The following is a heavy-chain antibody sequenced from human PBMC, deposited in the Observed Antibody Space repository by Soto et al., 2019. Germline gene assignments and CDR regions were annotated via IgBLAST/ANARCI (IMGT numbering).Heavy chain of an antibody. V-gene: IGHV3-43D*04. CDR2: ISWDGENE. Sequence: GGSLRLSCAASGFTFNDYAMHWVRQAPGKGLEWVSLISWDGENEFYAASVKGRFTISRDNSNDILYLQMNSLRGEDSALYYCARGSSWYYYYYYGMDVWGQGTTVTVSS. D-gene: IGHD6-13*01. CDR3: ARGSSWYYYYYYGMDV. J-gene: IGHJ6*02. CDR1: GFTFNDYA.